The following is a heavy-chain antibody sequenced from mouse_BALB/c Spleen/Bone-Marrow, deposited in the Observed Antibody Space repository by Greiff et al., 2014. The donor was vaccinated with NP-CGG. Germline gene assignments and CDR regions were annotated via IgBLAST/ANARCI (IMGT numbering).Heavy chain of an antibody. Sequence: EVQLQQSGPELVKPGASVKISCKASGYSFTGYFMNWVMQSHGKSLEWIGRINPYNGDTFYNQKFKGKATLTVDKSSSTAHMEPRSLASEDSAVYYCSRGGLLRAMDYWGQGTSVTVSS. CDR3: SRGGLLRAMDY. CDR2: INPYNGDT. J-gene: IGHJ4*01. CDR1: GYSFTGYF. V-gene: IGHV1-20*02. D-gene: IGHD2-3*01.